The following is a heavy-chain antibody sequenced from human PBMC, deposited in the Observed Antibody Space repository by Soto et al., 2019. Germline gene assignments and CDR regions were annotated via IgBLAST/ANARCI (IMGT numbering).Heavy chain of an antibody. CDR2: ISSNGGST. D-gene: IGHD6-19*01. J-gene: IGHJ5*02. V-gene: IGHV3-64*04. CDR3: AAPGVPVARTRYFDP. Sequence: GGSLRLSCSASGFTFSSYDMHWVRQAPGKGLEYVAAISSNGGSTYYADSVKGRFTISRDDSKNTLYLQMDSLRAEDTAVYYCAAPGVPVARTRYFDPWGQGTPVAVSS. CDR1: GFTFSSYD.